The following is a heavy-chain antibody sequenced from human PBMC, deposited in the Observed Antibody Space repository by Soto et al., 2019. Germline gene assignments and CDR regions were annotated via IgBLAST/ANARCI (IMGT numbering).Heavy chain of an antibody. CDR1: GGTFSSSA. V-gene: IGHV1-69*01. Sequence: QGQLVQSGAEVKKPGSSVKVSCKASGGTFSSSAISWVRQSPGQGLEWMGGIIPIFGTANYAQTFQGRVTINADEATRIAYRELSSLRSEASAVYYCARAPLPIAVDGPFDYWGQGTLVTVSS. J-gene: IGHJ4*02. CDR2: IIPIFGTA. D-gene: IGHD6-19*01. CDR3: ARAPLPIAVDGPFDY.